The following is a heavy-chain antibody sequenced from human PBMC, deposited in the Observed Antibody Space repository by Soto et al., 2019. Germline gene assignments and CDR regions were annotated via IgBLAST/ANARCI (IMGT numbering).Heavy chain of an antibody. Sequence: QVQLVESGGGVVQRGRSLRLSCAASGFTFSSYAMHWVRQAPGKGLEWVAVISYYGSNKYYADSVKGRFTISRDNSKNTLYLQVNSLRAEDTAVYYCAGEYSSSATHHKFYYYYYYGMDVWGQGTPVTVSS. V-gene: IGHV3-30-3*01. CDR3: AGEYSSSATHHKFYYYYYYGMDV. CDR2: ISYYGSNK. D-gene: IGHD6-6*01. CDR1: GFTFSSYA. J-gene: IGHJ6*02.